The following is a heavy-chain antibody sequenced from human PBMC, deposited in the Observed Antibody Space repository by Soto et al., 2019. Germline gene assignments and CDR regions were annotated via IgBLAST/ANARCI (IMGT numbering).Heavy chain of an antibody. CDR1: GYTFTSYD. Sequence: ASVKVSCKASGYTFTSYDINWVRQATGQGLEWMGWMNPNSGNTGYAQKFQGRVTMTRNTSISTAYMELSSLRSEDTAVYYCARETIYCSGGSCYDAFDIWGQGTMVKVSS. CDR3: ARETIYCSGGSCYDAFDI. D-gene: IGHD2-15*01. V-gene: IGHV1-8*01. J-gene: IGHJ3*02. CDR2: MNPNSGNT.